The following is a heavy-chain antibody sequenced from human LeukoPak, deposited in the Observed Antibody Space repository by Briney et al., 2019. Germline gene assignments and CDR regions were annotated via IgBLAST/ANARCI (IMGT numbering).Heavy chain of an antibody. CDR3: ARDPVLGAPDYLDY. Sequence: GRSLRLPCTVSGFPFNDYVIHWVRQAPGKGLEWVAVTSADERIKIYNDSVRGRFTISRDNSKNTQYLQMNSLRVEDTAVYYCARDPVLGAPDYLDYWGRGTLVSVSS. J-gene: IGHJ4*02. CDR1: GFPFNDYV. CDR2: TSADERIK. V-gene: IGHV3-30*03. D-gene: IGHD1-26*01.